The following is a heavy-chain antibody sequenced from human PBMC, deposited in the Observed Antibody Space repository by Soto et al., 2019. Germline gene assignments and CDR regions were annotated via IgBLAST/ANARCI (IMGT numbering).Heavy chain of an antibody. Sequence: PGGSLRLSCAASGFTFSDYSMNWVRQAPGKGLEWVSSISSRSSHIYYAESVKGRFTISRDNAKTSLFLQMSSLRAEDTAVYYCASHLGVPSPHFQHWGQGTLVTVSS. CDR2: ISSRSSHI. CDR1: GFTFSDYS. J-gene: IGHJ1*01. CDR3: ASHLGVPSPHFQH. V-gene: IGHV3-21*01. D-gene: IGHD3-3*01.